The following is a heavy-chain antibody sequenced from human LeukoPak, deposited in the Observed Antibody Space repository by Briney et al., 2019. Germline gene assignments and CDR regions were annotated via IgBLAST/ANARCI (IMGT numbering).Heavy chain of an antibody. J-gene: IGHJ4*02. D-gene: IGHD6-19*01. CDR1: GGSISSYY. CDR3: ARDRSGWSFDY. CDR2: IYYSGST. Sequence: SETLSLTCTVSGGSISSYYWSWIRQPPGKGLEWIGYIYYSGSTNYNPFLKSRVTISVNTSKNQFSLKLSSVTAADTAVYYCARDRSGWSFDYWGQGTLVTVSS. V-gene: IGHV4-59*01.